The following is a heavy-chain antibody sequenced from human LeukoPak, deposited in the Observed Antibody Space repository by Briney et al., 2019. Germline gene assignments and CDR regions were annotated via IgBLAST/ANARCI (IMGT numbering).Heavy chain of an antibody. Sequence: GGSLRLSCAASGFTFSSYAMSWVRQAPGKGLELVSAISGSGGTTYYADSVKCRFNISRDNSKNTLYLQMNSLRAEDTAVYYCAKAHPCSGGSCYSPFDYWGQGTLVTVSS. CDR1: GFTFSSYA. J-gene: IGHJ4*02. CDR3: AKAHPCSGGSCYSPFDY. CDR2: ISGSGGTT. V-gene: IGHV3-23*01. D-gene: IGHD2-15*01.